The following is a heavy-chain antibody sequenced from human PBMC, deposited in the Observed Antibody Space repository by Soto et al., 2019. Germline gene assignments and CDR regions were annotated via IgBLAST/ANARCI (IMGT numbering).Heavy chain of an antibody. V-gene: IGHV4-4*02. D-gene: IGHD3-10*01. Sequence: QVQLQESGPGLVKPSGTLSLTCAVSGCSISSSNWWSWVRQPPGKGLEWIGEIYHSGSTNYNPSHKSGVTRSVDKSKNQFSLKLSSVTAADTAVYYCARGQGTRKNWFDPWGQGTLGTVSS. CDR3: ARGQGTRKNWFDP. CDR1: GCSISSSNW. CDR2: IYHSGST. J-gene: IGHJ5*02.